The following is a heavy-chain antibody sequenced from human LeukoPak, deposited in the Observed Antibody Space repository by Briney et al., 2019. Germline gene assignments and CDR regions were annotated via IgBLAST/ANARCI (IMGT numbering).Heavy chain of an antibody. CDR1: GGSFSGYY. V-gene: IGHV4-34*01. J-gene: IGHJ4*02. CDR2: INHSGST. Sequence: SETLSLTCAVYGGSFSGYYWSWIRQPPGKGLEWIGEINHSGSTNYNPSLKSRVTIPVDTSKNQFSLKLSSVTAADTAVYYCARGSSSWSIDYFDYWGQGTLVTVSS. D-gene: IGHD6-13*01. CDR3: ARGSSSWSIDYFDY.